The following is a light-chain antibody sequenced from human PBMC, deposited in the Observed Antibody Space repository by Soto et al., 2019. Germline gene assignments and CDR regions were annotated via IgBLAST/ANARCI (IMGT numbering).Light chain of an antibody. CDR2: ANN. J-gene: IGLJ3*02. V-gene: IGLV1-44*01. Sequence: QSVLTQPPSASGTPGQTVTISCSGSTSNIGSETVNWYQQVPGTAPKLLIYANNQRPSGVPDRFSVSKSGTSASLAIGGLQSEDEADYYCAAWDDSLKGWVFGGGTKLTVL. CDR1: TSNIGSET. CDR3: AAWDDSLKGWV.